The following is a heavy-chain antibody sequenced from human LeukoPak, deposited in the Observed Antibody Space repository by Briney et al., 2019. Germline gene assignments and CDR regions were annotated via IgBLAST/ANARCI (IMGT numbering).Heavy chain of an antibody. V-gene: IGHV3-11*04. D-gene: IGHD3-10*01. CDR1: GFTFSDYY. J-gene: IGHJ4*02. CDR3: TRDVIRGTNLGY. CDR2: ISSSGSTI. Sequence: GGSLRLSCAASGFTFSDYYMSWTRQAPGKGLEWVSYISSSGSTIYYADSVKGRFTISRDNAKNSLYLQMNSLRAVNTAVYYCTRDVIRGTNLGYWGQGTLVTVSS.